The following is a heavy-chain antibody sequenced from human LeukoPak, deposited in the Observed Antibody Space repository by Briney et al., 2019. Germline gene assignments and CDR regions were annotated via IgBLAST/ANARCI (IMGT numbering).Heavy chain of an antibody. Sequence: GGSLRLSCAASGFTFSSYAMSWVRQAPGKGLERVSAISGSGGSTYYADSVKGRFTISRDNSKNTLYLQMNSLRAEVTAVYYCAKAANEFGELLFFFYFDYWGQGTLVTVSS. CDR1: GFTFSSYA. CDR2: ISGSGGST. D-gene: IGHD3-10*01. V-gene: IGHV3-23*01. J-gene: IGHJ4*02. CDR3: AKAANEFGELLFFFYFDY.